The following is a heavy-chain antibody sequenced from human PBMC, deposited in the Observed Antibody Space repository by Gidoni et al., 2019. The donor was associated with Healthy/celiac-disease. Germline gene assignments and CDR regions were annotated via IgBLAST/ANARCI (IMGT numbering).Heavy chain of an antibody. CDR1: GFTVSSNY. CDR3: ARVLSYSSSYMDV. J-gene: IGHJ6*03. Sequence: EVQLLETGAGLIQPGGSLRLSCAASGFTVSSNYMSWVRQAPGKGLEWVSVLYSGGSTYYADSVKGRFTISRDNSKNTLYLQMNSLRAEDTAVYYCARVLSYSSSYMDVWGQGTTVTVSS. D-gene: IGHD6-6*01. V-gene: IGHV3-53*02. CDR2: LYSGGST.